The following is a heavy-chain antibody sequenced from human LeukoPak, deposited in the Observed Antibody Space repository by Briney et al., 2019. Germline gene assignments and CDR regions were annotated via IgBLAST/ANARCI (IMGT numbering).Heavy chain of an antibody. CDR3: ARDEGGWFDP. J-gene: IGHJ5*02. Sequence: WIGEIYHSGSTNYNPSLKSRVTISVDKSKNRFSLKLSSVTAADTAVYYCARDEGGWFDPWGQGTLVTVSS. V-gene: IGHV4-4*02. CDR2: IYHSGST. D-gene: IGHD3-16*01.